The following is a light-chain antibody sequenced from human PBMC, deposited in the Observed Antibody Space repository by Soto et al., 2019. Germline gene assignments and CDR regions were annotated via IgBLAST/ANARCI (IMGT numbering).Light chain of an antibody. CDR1: QTVRNNY. Sequence: EFVLTQSPGTLSVSPLERSTLSCRASQTVRNNYLAWYQQKPGQAPRLLIYDASSRATGVPARFSGSGSGTDFTLTISSLEPEDFSLYYCQQRYSWPVTFGQGTRLEI. CDR2: DAS. CDR3: QQRYSWPVT. V-gene: IGKV3D-20*02. J-gene: IGKJ5*01.